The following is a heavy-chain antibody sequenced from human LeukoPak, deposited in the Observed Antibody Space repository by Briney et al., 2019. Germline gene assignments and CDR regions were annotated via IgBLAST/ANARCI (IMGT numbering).Heavy chain of an antibody. CDR1: GFTFSSYA. CDR3: AKDPGLSSYFDY. J-gene: IGHJ4*02. V-gene: IGHV3-23*01. Sequence: PGGSLRLSCAASGFTFSSYAMSWVRQAPGKGLEWVSAISGSGGSTYYADSVRGRFTISRDNSKNTLYLQMNSLRAEDTAVYYCAKDPGLSSYFDYWGQGTLVTVSS. CDR2: ISGSGGST.